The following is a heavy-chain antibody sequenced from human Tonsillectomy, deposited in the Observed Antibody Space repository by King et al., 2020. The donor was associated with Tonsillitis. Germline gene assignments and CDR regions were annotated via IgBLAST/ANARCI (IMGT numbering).Heavy chain of an antibody. V-gene: IGHV3-49*04. CDR1: GFTFGDYV. Sequence: VQLVESGGGLVQPGRSLRLSCTASGFTFGDYVMSWVRQAPGKGLKWVGFIRSKAYGGTTEYAASVKGRFTISRDDSKSIAYLQMNSLKTEDTAVYHCTRDIYYYGSGRYFDYWGQGTLVTVSS. CDR2: IRSKAYGGTT. CDR3: TRDIYYYGSGRYFDY. J-gene: IGHJ4*02. D-gene: IGHD3-10*01.